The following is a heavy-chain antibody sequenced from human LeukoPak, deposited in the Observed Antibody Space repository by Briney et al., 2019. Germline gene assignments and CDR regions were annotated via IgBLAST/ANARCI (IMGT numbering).Heavy chain of an antibody. CDR3: ARDPSITMVRGVIDY. Sequence: GGSLRLSCAASGFTFSSYAMHWVRQAPGKGLEYVSAISSNGGSTYYANSVKGRFTISRDNSKNTLYLQMGSLRAEDMAVYYCARDPSITMVRGVIDYWGQGTLVTVSS. J-gene: IGHJ4*02. D-gene: IGHD3-10*01. V-gene: IGHV3-64*01. CDR1: GFTFSSYA. CDR2: ISSNGGST.